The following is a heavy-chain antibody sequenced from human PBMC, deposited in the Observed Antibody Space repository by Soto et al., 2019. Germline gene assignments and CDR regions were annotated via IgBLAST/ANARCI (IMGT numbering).Heavy chain of an antibody. J-gene: IGHJ6*02. CDR3: ARDFTGSYYYYGMDV. D-gene: IGHD1-26*01. CDR1: GYTFTSYG. CDR2: ISAYNGNT. V-gene: IGHV1-18*04. Sequence: ASVKVSCKASGYTFTSYGISWVRQAPGQGLEWMGWISAYNGNTNYAQKLQGRVTMTTDTSTSTAYMELRSLRSDDTAVYYCARDFTGSYYYYGMDVWGQGTRVTVSS.